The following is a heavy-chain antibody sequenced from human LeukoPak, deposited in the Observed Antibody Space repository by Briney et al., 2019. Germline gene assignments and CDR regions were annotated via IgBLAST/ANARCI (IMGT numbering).Heavy chain of an antibody. CDR2: IYTSGST. CDR3: ARGTIFGVVTGLYYFDY. Sequence: PSQTLSLTCTVSGGSISSGSYYWSWIRQPAGKGLEWIGRIYTSGSTNYNPSLKSRVTISVDTSKNQFSLKLSSVTAADAAVYYCARGTIFGVVTGLYYFDYWGQGNLVTVSS. CDR1: GGSISSGSYY. D-gene: IGHD3-3*01. V-gene: IGHV4-61*02. J-gene: IGHJ4*02.